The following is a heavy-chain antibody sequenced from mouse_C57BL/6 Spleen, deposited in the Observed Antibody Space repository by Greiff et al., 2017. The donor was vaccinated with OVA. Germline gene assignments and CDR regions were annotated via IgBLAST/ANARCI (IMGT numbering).Heavy chain of an antibody. CDR1: GYTFTSYW. J-gene: IGHJ2*01. D-gene: IGHD2-1*01. V-gene: IGHV1-50*01. CDR2: IDPSDSYT. Sequence: VQLQQPGAELVKPGASVKLSCKASGYTFTSYWMQWVKQRPGQGLEWIGEIDPSDSYTNYNQKFKGKATLTVDTSSSTAYMQLSSLTSEDSAVYYCARHGNYDYFDYWGQGTTLTVSS. CDR3: ARHGNYDYFDY.